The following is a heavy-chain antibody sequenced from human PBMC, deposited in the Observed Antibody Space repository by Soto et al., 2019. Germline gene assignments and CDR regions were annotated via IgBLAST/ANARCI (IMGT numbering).Heavy chain of an antibody. CDR1: GGSITSGGSF. CDR2: FGYSGAN. J-gene: IGHJ5*02. D-gene: IGHD2-15*01. CDR3: ASGGASSMWFAP. Sequence: PSHTCTVSGGSITSGGSFRSWIRQHPGQGPEWIVVFGYSGANSYNPSLASPVTISADTYKSQFSLNMRSVTAADTAVHYCASGGASSMWFAPWGQVTLVTVSS. V-gene: IGHV4-31*01.